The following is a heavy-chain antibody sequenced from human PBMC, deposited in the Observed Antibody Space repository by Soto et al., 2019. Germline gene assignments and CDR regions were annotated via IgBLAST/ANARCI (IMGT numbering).Heavy chain of an antibody. Sequence: GGSLRLSCAVSGFPFRSSEMFLVRQAPGKGLEWVSKINYSGSNIYYSKSVKGRFTISRDNAKNSLYLQMSSLTDEDTAIYFCASEALCGADAYFFEYWGPGTRFTVSS. D-gene: IGHD2-21*02. J-gene: IGHJ4*02. CDR1: GFPFRSSE. CDR3: ASEALCGADAYFFEY. V-gene: IGHV3-48*03. CDR2: INYSGSNI.